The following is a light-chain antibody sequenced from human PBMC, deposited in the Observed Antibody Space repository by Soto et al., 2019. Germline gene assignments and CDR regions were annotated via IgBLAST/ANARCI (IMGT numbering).Light chain of an antibody. CDR1: QSVLYSSNNKNH. CDR2: WAS. J-gene: IGKJ2*01. V-gene: IGKV4-1*01. Sequence: DIVMTQSPDSLAVSLGERATINCKSSQSVLYSSNNKNHLAWYQQKSGQPHKLLIYWASTRESGVPDRFSGSGSGTDFTLTISSLQAEDVAVYYCQKYYSTPQTFGQGTKLEIK. CDR3: QKYYSTPQT.